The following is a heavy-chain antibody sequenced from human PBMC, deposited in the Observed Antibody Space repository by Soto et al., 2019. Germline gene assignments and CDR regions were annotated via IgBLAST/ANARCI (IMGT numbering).Heavy chain of an antibody. V-gene: IGHV4-59*08. D-gene: IGHD1-26*01. Sequence: SSETLSLTCTVSGGTISSWYWSWIRQPSGKGLEWIGYIYYSGSTNCNPSLKSRVTISVDTSKNQFSLKLSSVTAADTAVYYCARRYGSAIDYWGQGTLVTVSS. J-gene: IGHJ4*02. CDR1: GGTISSWY. CDR2: IYYSGST. CDR3: ARRYGSAIDY.